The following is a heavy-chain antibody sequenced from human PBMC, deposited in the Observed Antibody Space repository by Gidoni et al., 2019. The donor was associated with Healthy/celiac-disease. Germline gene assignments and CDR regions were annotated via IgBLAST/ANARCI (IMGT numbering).Heavy chain of an antibody. J-gene: IGHJ6*02. V-gene: IGHV5-51*01. Sequence: EVQLVQSGAEVKKPGESLKISCKGSGYRFTSYWIGWVRQMPGKGLEWMGIIYPGDSDTRYSPSFQGQVTISADKSISTAYLQWSSLKASDTAMYYCARLPRGTVTTRIYYYYGMDVWGQGTTVTVSS. CDR2: IYPGDSDT. CDR3: ARLPRGTVTTRIYYYYGMDV. CDR1: GYRFTSYW. D-gene: IGHD4-4*01.